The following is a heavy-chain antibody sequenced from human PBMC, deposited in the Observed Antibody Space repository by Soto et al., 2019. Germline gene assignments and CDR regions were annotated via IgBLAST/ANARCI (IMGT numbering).Heavy chain of an antibody. J-gene: IGHJ5*02. D-gene: IGHD3-10*01. CDR1: GYTFTNYG. CDR3: ALALVKGVNRGCLGAHIWFDP. Sequence: ASVKVSCKASGYTFTNYGVAWVRQAPGHGLEWLGWIRGYNGYTNYAQKFQGRVTMTRDTATSTAYMELKPLRSDDTASYFCALALVKGVNRGCLGAHIWFDPWGQGTLGTVAS. CDR2: IRGYNGYT. V-gene: IGHV1-18*01.